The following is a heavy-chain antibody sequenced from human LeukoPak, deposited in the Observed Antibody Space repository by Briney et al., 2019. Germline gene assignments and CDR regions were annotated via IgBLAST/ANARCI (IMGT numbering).Heavy chain of an antibody. D-gene: IGHD3-10*01. Sequence: ASVKLSCKASGYTFTGYYMHWVRQAPGQGLEWMGWINPNSGGTNYAQKFQGRVTMTRDTSISTAYMELSRLRSDDTAVYYCARDPYYGSGSSDYWGQGTLVTVSS. CDR3: ARDPYYGSGSSDY. CDR1: GYTFTGYY. J-gene: IGHJ4*02. CDR2: INPNSGGT. V-gene: IGHV1-2*02.